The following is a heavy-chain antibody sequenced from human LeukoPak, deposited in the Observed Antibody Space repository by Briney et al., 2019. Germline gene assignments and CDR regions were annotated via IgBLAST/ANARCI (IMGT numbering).Heavy chain of an antibody. CDR1: GGSFSGYY. Sequence: SETLSLTCAVYGGSFSGYYWSWIRQPPGKGLEWIGEINHSGSTNNNPSLKSRVPISVDTSKNQFSLKLSSVTAADTAVYYCASGYSYGWSAFDYWGQGTLVTVSS. CDR3: ASGYSYGWSAFDY. V-gene: IGHV4-34*01. D-gene: IGHD5-18*01. CDR2: INHSGST. J-gene: IGHJ4*02.